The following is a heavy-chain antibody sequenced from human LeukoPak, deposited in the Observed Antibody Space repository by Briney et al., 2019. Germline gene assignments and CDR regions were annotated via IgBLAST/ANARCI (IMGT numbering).Heavy chain of an antibody. CDR2: INPRGGRT. D-gene: IGHD6-19*01. Sequence: ASVKVSCKASGYTFTSYYIHWVRQAPGQGLEWMGIINPRGGRTSNAQKFQGRVTMTRDTSTSTVYMELSSLRSEDTAVYYCARDRGQWLDVYYYYGMDVWGQGITVTVSS. J-gene: IGHJ6*02. V-gene: IGHV1-46*01. CDR1: GYTFTSYY. CDR3: ARDRGQWLDVYYYYGMDV.